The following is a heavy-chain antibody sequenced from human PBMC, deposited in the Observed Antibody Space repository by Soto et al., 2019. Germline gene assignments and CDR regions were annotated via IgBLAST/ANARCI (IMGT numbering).Heavy chain of an antibody. V-gene: IGHV1-45*01. Sequence: QMQLVQSGAEVKKTGSTVTVSCQALGNTFTYRYLHWVRQAPGQALEWMGWITPFSGDVHYAQKFQERVSITRYRSINTAYMRMSSLGSEDTAMYYWASGAAGSGPFTWELPDHWGQGTLVTVSS. CDR3: ASGAAGSGPFTWELPDH. D-gene: IGHD1-26*01. CDR1: GNTFTYRY. CDR2: ITPFSGDV. J-gene: IGHJ4*02.